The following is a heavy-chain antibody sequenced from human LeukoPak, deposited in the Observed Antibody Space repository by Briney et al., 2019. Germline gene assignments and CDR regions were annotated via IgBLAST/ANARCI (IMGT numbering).Heavy chain of an antibody. D-gene: IGHD3-3*01. V-gene: IGHV3-7*01. CDR3: ARDASVLRFLEWSHQDFDY. CDR1: GFTFGSYW. J-gene: IGHJ4*02. Sequence: GGSLRLSCAASGFTFGSYWMSWVRQAPGKGLEWVANIKQDGSEKYYVDSVKGRFTISRDNAKNSLYLQMNSLRAEDTAVYYCARDASVLRFLEWSHQDFDYWGQGTLVTVSP. CDR2: IKQDGSEK.